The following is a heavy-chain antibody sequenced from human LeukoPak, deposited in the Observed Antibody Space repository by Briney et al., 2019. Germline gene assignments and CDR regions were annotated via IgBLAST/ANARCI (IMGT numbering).Heavy chain of an antibody. CDR3: AKDPSGGSCYPDY. CDR1: GFAFSSYV. D-gene: IGHD2-15*01. CDR2: ISGSGGST. V-gene: IGHV3-23*01. Sequence: GGSLRLSCAASGFAFSSYVMSWVRQAPGKGLEWVSAISGSGGSTYYADSVKGRFTISRDNSKNTLYLQMNSLRAEDTAVYYCAKDPSGGSCYPDYWGQGTLVTVSS. J-gene: IGHJ4*02.